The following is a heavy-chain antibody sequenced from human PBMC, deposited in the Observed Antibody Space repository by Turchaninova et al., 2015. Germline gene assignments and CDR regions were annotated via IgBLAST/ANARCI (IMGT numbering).Heavy chain of an antibody. CDR3: ARISGDYYYGMDV. Sequence: QVQLQESGPGLVKPSETLSLTCTVSGGSISSTSYYWGWIRQPPGKGLEGIGSFYNSGSTYYTPSLKSRVTMSAATSRNPLYLSLSSVTAADTAVYYCARISGDYYYGMDVWGQGTTVTVSS. J-gene: IGHJ6*02. CDR1: GGSISSTSYY. CDR2: FYNSGST. D-gene: IGHD4-17*01. V-gene: IGHV4-39*01.